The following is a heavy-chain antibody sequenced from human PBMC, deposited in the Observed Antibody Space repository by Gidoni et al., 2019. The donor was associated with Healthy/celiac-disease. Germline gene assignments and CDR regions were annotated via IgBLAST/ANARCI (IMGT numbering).Heavy chain of an antibody. CDR3: AKVALWFGEPHYFDY. J-gene: IGHJ4*02. CDR1: GLTFSRYA. D-gene: IGHD3-10*01. Sequence: EVQLLESGGGLVQPGGSLRLSCAVSGLTFSRYAMSWVRQAPGKGLEWVSAISGSGGSTYYADSVKGRFTISRDNSKNTLYLQMNSLRAEDTAVYYCAKVALWFGEPHYFDYWGQGTLVTVSS. V-gene: IGHV3-23*01. CDR2: ISGSGGST.